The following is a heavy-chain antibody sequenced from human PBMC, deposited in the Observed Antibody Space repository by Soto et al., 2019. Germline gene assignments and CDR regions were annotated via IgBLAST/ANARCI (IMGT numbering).Heavy chain of an antibody. CDR3: ASHSYGYTFYDY. D-gene: IGHD5-18*01. CDR2: IYYSGST. V-gene: IGHV4-30-4*01. Sequence: SEILCLTYTVSGGSSRSGGYCWSCIRQPPGKGLEWIGYIYYSGSTYYNPSLKSRVTISVDTSKNQFSLKLSSVTAADTAVYYCASHSYGYTFYDYWGQGTLVNVSS. J-gene: IGHJ4*02. CDR1: GGSSRSGGYC.